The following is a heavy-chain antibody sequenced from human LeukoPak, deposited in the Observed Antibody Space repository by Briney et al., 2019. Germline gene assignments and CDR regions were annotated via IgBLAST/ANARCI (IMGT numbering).Heavy chain of an antibody. D-gene: IGHD3-10*01. CDR3: AKDSAFYYIDV. CDR2: IRYNGNNQ. V-gene: IGHV3-30*02. CDR1: GFTFSRYG. J-gene: IGHJ6*03. Sequence: GGSLRLSCAASGFTFSRYGMEWVRQAPGKGLEWVAFIRYNGNNQYYADSVKGRFTISRDNSKNTLYLQMNSLKGDDTAVYYCAKDSAFYYIDVWGKGTTVIISS.